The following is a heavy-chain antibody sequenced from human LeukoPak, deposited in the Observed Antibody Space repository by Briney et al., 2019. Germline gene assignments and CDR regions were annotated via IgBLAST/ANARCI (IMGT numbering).Heavy chain of an antibody. CDR2: INHSGST. CDR3: ARARAGGGWYSFDY. Sequence: PSETLSLTCAVYGGSFSGYYWSWIRQPPGKGLEWIGEINHSGSTNYNPSLKSRVTISVDTSKNQFSLKLSSVTAADTAVYYCARARAGGGWYSFDYWGQGTLVTVSS. CDR1: GGSFSGYY. J-gene: IGHJ4*02. D-gene: IGHD6-19*01. V-gene: IGHV4-34*01.